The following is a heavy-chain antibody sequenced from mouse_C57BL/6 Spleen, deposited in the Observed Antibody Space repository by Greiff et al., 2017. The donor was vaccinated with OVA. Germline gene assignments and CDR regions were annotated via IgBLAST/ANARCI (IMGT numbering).Heavy chain of an antibody. CDR2: ISSGSSTI. Sequence: EVQGVESGGGLVKPGGSLRLSCAASGFTFSDYGMHWVRQAPEKGLEWVAYISSGSSTIYYADTVKGRFTISRDNAKNTLFLQMTSLRSEDTAMYYCARCYDGYYYAMDYWGQGTSVTVSS. J-gene: IGHJ4*01. CDR3: ARCYDGYYYAMDY. D-gene: IGHD2-12*01. CDR1: GFTFSDYG. V-gene: IGHV5-17*01.